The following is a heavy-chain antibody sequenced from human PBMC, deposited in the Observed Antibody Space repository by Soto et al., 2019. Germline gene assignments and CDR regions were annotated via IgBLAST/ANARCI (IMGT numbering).Heavy chain of an antibody. CDR3: ARTSMQSRGYSYGHGGMDV. J-gene: IGHJ6*02. Sequence: GESLKISCKGSGYSFTSYWIDWVRQMPGKGLEWMGRIDPSDSYTNYSPSFQGHVTISADKSISTAYLQWSSLKASDTAMYYCARTSMQSRGYSYGHGGMDVWGQGTTATVSS. CDR1: GYSFTSYW. V-gene: IGHV5-10-1*01. CDR2: IDPSDSYT. D-gene: IGHD5-18*01.